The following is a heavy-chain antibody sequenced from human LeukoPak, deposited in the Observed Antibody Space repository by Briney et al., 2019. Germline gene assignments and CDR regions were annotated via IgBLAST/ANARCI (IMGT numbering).Heavy chain of an antibody. V-gene: IGHV3-11*01. D-gene: IGHD3-10*01. CDR1: GFMFSDEY. CDR3: ARARGTGPGAHFDY. J-gene: IGHJ4*02. CDR2: ISNSGDFI. Sequence: GGSLRLSCAASGFMFSDEYRSWIRQAPGKGLEWVSYISNSGDFISYADSVKGGFTISRDNAKNSLFLQMNSLRAEDTAVYYCARARGTGPGAHFDYWGQGTLVIVSS.